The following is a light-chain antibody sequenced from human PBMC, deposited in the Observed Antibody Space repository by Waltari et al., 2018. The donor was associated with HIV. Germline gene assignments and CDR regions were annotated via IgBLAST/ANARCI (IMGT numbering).Light chain of an antibody. V-gene: IGLV1-44*01. CDR2: SNN. Sequence: QSVLTQPPSASGTPGRRVTISCSGNNSNVGSNPVNWYRQVPGTAPKLLMFSNNQRPSGVPYRFSGSKSGTSASLAIRGLKSEDEADYYCAARDDSLNAWVFGGGTKVTVL. J-gene: IGLJ3*02. CDR1: NSNVGSNP. CDR3: AARDDSLNAWV.